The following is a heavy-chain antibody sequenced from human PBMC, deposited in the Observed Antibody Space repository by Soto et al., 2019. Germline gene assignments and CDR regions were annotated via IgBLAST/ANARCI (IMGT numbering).Heavy chain of an antibody. CDR2: INPSGGST. CDR1: GYTFTSYY. J-gene: IGHJ4*02. CDR3: ARTKGVGSSSWYFDY. V-gene: IGHV1-46*01. Sequence: GSVKVSCKASGYTFTSYYMHWVRQAPGQGLEWMGIINPSGGSTSYAQKFQGRVTMTRDTSTSTVYMELSSLRSEDTAVYYCARTKGVGSSSWYFDYWGQGTLVTVSS. D-gene: IGHD6-13*01.